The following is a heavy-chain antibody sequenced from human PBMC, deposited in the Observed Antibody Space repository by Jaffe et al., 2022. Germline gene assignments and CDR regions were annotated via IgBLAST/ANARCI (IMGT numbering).Heavy chain of an antibody. CDR2: ISPTSTYI. CDR1: GFIFSTYS. D-gene: IGHD2-15*01. J-gene: IGHJ4*02. V-gene: IGHV3-21*01. Sequence: EVQLVESGGGLVQPGGSLRLSCTASGFIFSTYSVNWVRQAPGKGLEWVSSISPTSTYIYYADSVKGRFTISRDNAKNSLYLQMNNLGAEDTAVYYCARGGVTTYSYETWGQGTLVTVSS. CDR3: ARGGVTTYSYET.